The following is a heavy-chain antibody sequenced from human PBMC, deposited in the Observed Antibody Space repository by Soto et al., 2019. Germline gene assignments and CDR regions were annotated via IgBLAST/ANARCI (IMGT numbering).Heavy chain of an antibody. CDR1: GGTFSSYA. Sequence: EASVKVSCKTSGGTFSSYAISWVRQAPGQGLEWMGGIVPIVDTSSYAQKFQGRVTMTGDTSISTAYMELSSLRSDDTAVYYCARVRDYGDPYYFDYWGQGTLVTVSS. CDR2: IVPIVDTS. D-gene: IGHD4-17*01. J-gene: IGHJ4*02. V-gene: IGHV1-69*06. CDR3: ARVRDYGDPYYFDY.